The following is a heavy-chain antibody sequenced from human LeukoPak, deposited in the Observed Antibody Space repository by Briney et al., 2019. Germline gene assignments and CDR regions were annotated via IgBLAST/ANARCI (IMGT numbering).Heavy chain of an antibody. CDR2: ISWDGGST. Sequence: PGGSLRLSCAASGFTFDDYTMHWVRQAPGKGLEWVSLISWDGGSTYYADSVKGRFTISRDNSKNSLYLQMNSLRTGGTALYYCAKDHSGHYYYGMDVWGQGTTVTVSS. CDR3: AKDHSGHYYYGMDV. V-gene: IGHV3-43*01. J-gene: IGHJ6*02. CDR1: GFTFDDYT. D-gene: IGHD6-25*01.